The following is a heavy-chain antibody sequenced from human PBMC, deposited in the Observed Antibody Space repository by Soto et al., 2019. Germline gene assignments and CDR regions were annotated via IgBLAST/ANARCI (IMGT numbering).Heavy chain of an antibody. Sequence: SESLSLTCAVSGYSISSGYYWGWIRQPPGKGLEWIGSIYHSGSTYYNPSLKSRVTISVDTSKNQFSLKLSSVTAADTAVYYCARADFVNDYWGQGTAVTVSS. CDR2: IYHSGST. CDR3: ARADFVNDY. J-gene: IGHJ4*02. CDR1: GYSISSGYY. V-gene: IGHV4-38-2*01.